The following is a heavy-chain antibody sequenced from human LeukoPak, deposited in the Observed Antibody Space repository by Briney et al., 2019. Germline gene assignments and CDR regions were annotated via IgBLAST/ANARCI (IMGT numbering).Heavy chain of an antibody. V-gene: IGHV3-21*01. J-gene: IGHJ3*02. CDR2: ISSSSSYI. Sequence: PGGSLRLSCAASGFTFNSYSINWVRPAPGKGLEWVSSISSSSSYIHYADSVKGRFTISRDNAKNSLYLQMNSLRAEDTAVYYCARDFGWYGAFDIWGQGTMVTVSS. CDR3: ARDFGWYGAFDI. D-gene: IGHD6-19*01. CDR1: GFTFNSYS.